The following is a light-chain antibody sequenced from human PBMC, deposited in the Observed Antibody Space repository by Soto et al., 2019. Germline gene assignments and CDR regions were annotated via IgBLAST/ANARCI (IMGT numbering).Light chain of an antibody. V-gene: IGKV3-11*01. J-gene: IGKJ4*01. CDR2: EAS. CDR3: LEHINRSRT. CDR1: QTVSSS. Sequence: EIVLTQSPATLSLSPGERATLSCSASQTVSSSLAWYQQKPGQAPRLLIYEASNRATGIPARFSGSGSGADFTITVCGLEPEDFGRYYWLEHINRSRTFGGGTKV.